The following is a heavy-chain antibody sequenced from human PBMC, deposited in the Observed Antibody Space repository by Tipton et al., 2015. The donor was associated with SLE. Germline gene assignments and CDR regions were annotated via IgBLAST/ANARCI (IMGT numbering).Heavy chain of an antibody. D-gene: IGHD6-13*01. Sequence: TLSLTCAVYGGSFSAYYWSWIRQPPGKGLEWIGEINHSGSTNYNPSLKSRVTISVDTSKNQFSLKLSSVTAADTAVYYCARGRRSSSWSDYWGQGTLVTVSS. CDR3: ARGRRSSSWSDY. CDR2: INHSGST. CDR1: GGSFSAYY. V-gene: IGHV4-34*01. J-gene: IGHJ4*02.